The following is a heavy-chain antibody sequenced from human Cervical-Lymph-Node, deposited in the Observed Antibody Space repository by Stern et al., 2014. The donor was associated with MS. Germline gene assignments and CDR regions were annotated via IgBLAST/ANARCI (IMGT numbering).Heavy chain of an antibody. D-gene: IGHD1-14*01. CDR1: GFSFYSYT. Sequence: EDQLVESGGGLVKPGTSLRLSCAASGFSFYSYTFNWVRQAPGKGLEWVSSISSGSDYIKYADSVKGRFTISRNNAENSLYLQMDSLRAEDTAVYYCARDIMPRMGWFDPWGQGTLVTVSS. CDR3: ARDIMPRMGWFDP. V-gene: IGHV3-21*01. CDR2: ISSGSDYI. J-gene: IGHJ5*02.